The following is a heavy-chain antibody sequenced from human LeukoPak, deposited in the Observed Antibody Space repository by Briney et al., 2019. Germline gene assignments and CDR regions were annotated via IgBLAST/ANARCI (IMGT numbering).Heavy chain of an antibody. V-gene: IGHV3-53*01. CDR3: ARESRIVGATIFDY. Sequence: PGGSLRLSCAASGCTFSSYGMAWVRQAPGKGLEWVSVIYSGGSTYYADSVKGRFTISRDNSKNTLYLQMNSLRAEDTAVYYCARESRIVGATIFDYWGQGTLVTVSS. D-gene: IGHD1-26*01. CDR2: IYSGGST. J-gene: IGHJ4*02. CDR1: GCTFSSYG.